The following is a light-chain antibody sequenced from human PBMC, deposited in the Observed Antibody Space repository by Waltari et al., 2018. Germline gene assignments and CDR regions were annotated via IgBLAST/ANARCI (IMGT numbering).Light chain of an antibody. J-gene: IGLJ1*01. CDR3: CSYAGRGTYV. Sequence: QSALTQPASVSGTPGPSITISCSGTTSDVGRYHLVSWYQQHPGEAPKLLICEVFKRPPDTSSRFSGAKSGSTASLTISGLQPEDEADYYCCSYAGRGTYVFGSGTKVTVL. CDR1: TSDVGRYHL. V-gene: IGLV2-23*02. CDR2: EVF.